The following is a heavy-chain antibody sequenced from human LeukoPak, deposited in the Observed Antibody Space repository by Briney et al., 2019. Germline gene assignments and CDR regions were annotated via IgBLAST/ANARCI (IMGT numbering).Heavy chain of an antibody. J-gene: IGHJ4*02. D-gene: IGHD1-7*01. CDR3: ASVETGTYDDYFDY. CDR2: ITPNSGGT. CDR1: GYSFTGYY. V-gene: IGHV1-2*02. Sequence: GASVKVSCKASGYSFTGYYMHWVRQAPGQGLEWMGWITPNSGGTNYAQKFQGRVTMTRDTSISTAYMELSRLRSDDTAVYYCASVETGTYDDYFDYWGQGTLVTVSS.